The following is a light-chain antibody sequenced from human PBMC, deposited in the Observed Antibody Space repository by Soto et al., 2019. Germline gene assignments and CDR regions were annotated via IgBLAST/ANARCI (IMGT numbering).Light chain of an antibody. Sequence: IVMTHSPDSLALSMGKRGAITXXSSQXILNSSNNKNYLTWYQQKPGQPPNXXIYWASSRQSGVPDRFSGSGSGTDFTLKISRVEAEDVGVYYCMQALQTPRTFGQGTKVDIK. V-gene: IGKV4-1*01. CDR2: WAS. J-gene: IGKJ1*01. CDR3: MQALQTPRT. CDR1: QXILNSSNNKNY.